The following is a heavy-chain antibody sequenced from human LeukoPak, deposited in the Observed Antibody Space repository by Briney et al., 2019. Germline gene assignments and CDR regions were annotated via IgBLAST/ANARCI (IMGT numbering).Heavy chain of an antibody. CDR3: AREVVAVAGRGFDY. J-gene: IGHJ4*02. V-gene: IGHV4-59*12. D-gene: IGHD6-19*01. CDR2: IYYSGST. CDR1: GGSISSYY. Sequence: SSETLSLTCTVSGGSISSYYWSWIRQPPGKGLEWIGYIYYSGSTNYNPSLKSRVTISVDTSKNQFSLKLSSVTAADTAVYYCAREVVAVAGRGFDYWGQGTLVTVSS.